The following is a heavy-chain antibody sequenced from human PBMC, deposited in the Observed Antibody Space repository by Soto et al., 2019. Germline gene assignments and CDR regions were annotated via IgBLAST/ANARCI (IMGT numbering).Heavy chain of an antibody. J-gene: IGHJ4*02. CDR2: ISYDGSNK. Sequence: QVQLVESGGGVVQPGRSLRLSCAASGFTFSSYAMHWVRQAPGKGLEWVAVISYDGSNKYYADSVKGRFTISRDNSKNTLYLQMNSLRAEDTAVYYCARGGKATLPPFDYWGQGTLDTVSS. V-gene: IGHV3-30-3*01. CDR3: ARGGKATLPPFDY. CDR1: GFTFSSYA. D-gene: IGHD2-15*01.